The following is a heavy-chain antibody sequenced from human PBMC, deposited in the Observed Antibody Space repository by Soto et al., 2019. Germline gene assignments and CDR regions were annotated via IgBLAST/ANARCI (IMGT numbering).Heavy chain of an antibody. CDR1: GGSISSGGYS. V-gene: IGHV4-30-2*01. CDR3: AGTVTVQLYYYYGMDV. D-gene: IGHD4-17*01. CDR2: IYHSGST. J-gene: IGHJ6*02. Sequence: QLQLQESGSGLVKPSQTLSLTCAVSGGSISSGGYSWSWIRQPPGKGLEWIGYIYHSGSTYYNPSLKSRVTISVDRSKNQFSLKLSSVTAADTAVYYCAGTVTVQLYYYYGMDVWGQGTTVTVSS.